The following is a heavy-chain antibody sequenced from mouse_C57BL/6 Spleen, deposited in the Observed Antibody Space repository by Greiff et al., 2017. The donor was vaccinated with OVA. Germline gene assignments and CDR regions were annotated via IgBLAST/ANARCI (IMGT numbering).Heavy chain of an antibody. CDR3: ARSPHYYGSGGNYFDY. J-gene: IGHJ2*01. CDR2: IRNKANGYTT. V-gene: IGHV7-3*01. Sequence: EVKLMESGGGLVQPGGSLSLSCAASGFTFTDYYMSWVRQPPGKALEWLGFIRNKANGYTTEYSASVKGRFTISRDNSQSILYLQMNALRAEDSATYYCARSPHYYGSGGNYFDYWGQGTTLTVSS. CDR1: GFTFTDYY. D-gene: IGHD1-1*01.